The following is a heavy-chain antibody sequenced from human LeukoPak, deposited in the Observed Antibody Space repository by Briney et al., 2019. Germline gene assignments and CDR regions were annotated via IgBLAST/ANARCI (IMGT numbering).Heavy chain of an antibody. CDR1: GFTFSSYW. D-gene: IGHD3-10*02. J-gene: IGHJ6*04. CDR2: ISSSGSTI. Sequence: GGSLRLSCVASGFTFSSYWMTWVRQAPGKGLEWVSYISSSGSTIYYADSVKGRFTISRDNAKNSLYLQMNNLRAEDTAVYYCAELGITMIGGVWGKGTTVTISS. CDR3: AELGITMIGGV. V-gene: IGHV3-48*03.